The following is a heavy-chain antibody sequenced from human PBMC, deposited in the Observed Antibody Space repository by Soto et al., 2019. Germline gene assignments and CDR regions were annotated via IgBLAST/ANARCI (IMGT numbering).Heavy chain of an antibody. D-gene: IGHD2-15*01. CDR1: GYTFTTYY. CDR2: INPSGTTT. V-gene: IGHV1-46*01. Sequence: ASVKVSCKASGYTFTTYYMHWVRQAPGQGLEWMGIINPSGTTTTYAQKFQDRVTMTRDTSTGTVYMELSSLTSGDTAVYYCARESRYCSGGSCYFLPGIDYWGQGTLVTVSS. CDR3: ARESRYCSGGSCYFLPGIDY. J-gene: IGHJ4*02.